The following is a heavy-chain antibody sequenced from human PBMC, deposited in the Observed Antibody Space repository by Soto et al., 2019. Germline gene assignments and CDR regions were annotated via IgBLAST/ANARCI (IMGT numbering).Heavy chain of an antibody. J-gene: IGHJ5*02. CDR3: AGGGFGVLPAAIVFGTNNWFDP. V-gene: IGHV1-69*06. CDR2: LFPIFGTA. D-gene: IGHD2-2*02. Sequence: QVQLVQSGAEVKKPGSSVKVSCKASGGTFSSYAISWVRQAPGQGLEWLGGLFPIFGTANYAQKFQGRVTITADKSTSTAYMELSSLRSEDTAVYYCAGGGFGVLPAAIVFGTNNWFDPWGQGTLVTVSS. CDR1: GGTFSSYA.